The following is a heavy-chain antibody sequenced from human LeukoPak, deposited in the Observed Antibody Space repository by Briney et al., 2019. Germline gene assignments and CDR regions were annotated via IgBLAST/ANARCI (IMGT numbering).Heavy chain of an antibody. V-gene: IGHV3-30*18. J-gene: IGHJ2*01. CDR1: GFTFSSYG. Sequence: GGSLRLSCAASGFTFSSYGIHWVRQAPGKGLEWVAAISYDGSSTYYADSVKGRFTISRDNSQSTLYLQMNSLTTEDTAVYYCAKDRRGYCSSISCFYFYFDLWGRGSLVTVSP. D-gene: IGHD2-2*01. CDR3: AKDRRGYCSSISCFYFYFDL. CDR2: ISYDGSST.